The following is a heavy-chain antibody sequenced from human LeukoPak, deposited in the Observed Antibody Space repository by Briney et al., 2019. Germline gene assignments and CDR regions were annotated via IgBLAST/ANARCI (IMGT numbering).Heavy chain of an antibody. Sequence: PSETLSLTCTVSGGSISSYYWSWIRQPPGKGLEWIGYIYHSGISNYNSSLKSRVTISPDTSKNQFSLKLSSVTAADTAVYYCVRASYGANTYFDYWGQGTLVTVSS. J-gene: IGHJ4*02. CDR3: VRASYGANTYFDY. V-gene: IGHV4-59*01. CDR1: GGSISSYY. D-gene: IGHD4-17*01. CDR2: IYHSGIS.